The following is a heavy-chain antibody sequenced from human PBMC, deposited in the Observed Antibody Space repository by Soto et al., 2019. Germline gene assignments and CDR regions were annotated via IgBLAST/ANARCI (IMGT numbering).Heavy chain of an antibody. D-gene: IGHD6-6*01. J-gene: IGHJ6*02. CDR2: IIPIFGTA. V-gene: IGHV1-69*13. Sequence: SVKVSCKASGGTFSSYAISWVRQAPGQGLEWMGGIIPIFGTANYAQKFQGRVTITADESTSTAYMELSSLRSEDTAVYYCARGAYSSSSGWNYYGMDVWGQGTTVTV. CDR1: GGTFSSYA. CDR3: ARGAYSSSSGWNYYGMDV.